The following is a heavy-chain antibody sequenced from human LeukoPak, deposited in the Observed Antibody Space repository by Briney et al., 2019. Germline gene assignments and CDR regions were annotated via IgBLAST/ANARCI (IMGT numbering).Heavy chain of an antibody. D-gene: IGHD2-2*01. CDR2: ISGSGVST. CDR3: AKGTNNYDY. J-gene: IGHJ4*02. Sequence: SGGSLRLSCAASGFTFSNYAMSWVRQAPGKGLEWVSTISGSGVSTYYADSVKGQFTVSRDNSKNTLYLQLNSLRAEDTAVYYCAKGTNNYDYWGQGTLVAVSS. V-gene: IGHV3-23*01. CDR1: GFTFSNYA.